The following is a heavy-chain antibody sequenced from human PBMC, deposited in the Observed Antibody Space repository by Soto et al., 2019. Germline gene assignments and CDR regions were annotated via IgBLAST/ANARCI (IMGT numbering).Heavy chain of an antibody. V-gene: IGHV4-59*01. CDR2: IYYTGST. CDR1: GGSISDNY. J-gene: IGHJ5*02. Sequence: QVQLQESGPGLVKPSETLSLTCTVSGGSISDNYWSWIRQPPGKGLEWIGYIYYTGSTNYNPSLTSRVTISVDTAKSQCSLKLSSVTAAVPAVYFCARGRWFDPWGQGTRVTVSS. CDR3: ARGRWFDP.